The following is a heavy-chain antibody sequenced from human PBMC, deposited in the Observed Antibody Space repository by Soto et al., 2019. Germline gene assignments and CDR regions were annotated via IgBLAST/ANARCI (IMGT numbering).Heavy chain of an antibody. J-gene: IGHJ4*02. D-gene: IGHD3-10*01. Sequence: EVQLVESGGGLIQPGGSLRLSCAVSGFTVSNNYMSWVRQAPGKGLEGVSVIYSGGYTAYGDSVKGRFTISRDNSKNNLYLQKNTPRPPHPALFSCPTRAGGGGYWGQGTLVTVSS. CDR2: IYSGGYT. CDR1: GFTVSNNY. V-gene: IGHV3-53*01. CDR3: PTRAGGGGY.